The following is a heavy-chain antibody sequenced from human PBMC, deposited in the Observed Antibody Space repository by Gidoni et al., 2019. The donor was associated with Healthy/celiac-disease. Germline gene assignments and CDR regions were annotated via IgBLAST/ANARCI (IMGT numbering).Heavy chain of an antibody. CDR2: IVVGSGNT. CDR1: GFTFTSSA. D-gene: IGHD3-3*01. V-gene: IGHV1-58*02. Sequence: QMQLVQSGPEVKKPGTSVKVSCKASGFTFTSSAMQWVRQPRGQRLEWIGWIVVGSGNTNYAQKFQERVTITRDMSTSTAYMELSSLRSEDTAVYYCAAGRRSELRFLEWLLYDNNHSYYYYYMDVWGKGTTVTVSS. CDR3: AAGRRSELRFLEWLLYDNNHSYYYYYMDV. J-gene: IGHJ6*03.